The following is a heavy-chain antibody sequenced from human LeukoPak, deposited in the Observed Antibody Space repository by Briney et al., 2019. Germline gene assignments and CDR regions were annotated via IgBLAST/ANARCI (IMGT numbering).Heavy chain of an antibody. J-gene: IGHJ1*01. CDR2: ISSSSSYI. D-gene: IGHD6-19*01. CDR3: ARGDLSSGWYFQH. CDR1: GFTFSSYS. V-gene: IGHV3-21*01. Sequence: GGSLRLSCAASGFTFSSYSMNWVRQAPGKGLEWVSSISSSSSYIYYADSVKGRFTISRDNAKNTLYLQMNSLRAEDTAVYYCARGDLSSGWYFQHWGQGTLVTVSS.